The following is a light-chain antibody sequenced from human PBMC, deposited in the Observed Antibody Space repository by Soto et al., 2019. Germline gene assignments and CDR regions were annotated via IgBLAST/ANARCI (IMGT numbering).Light chain of an antibody. CDR2: EVN. V-gene: IGLV2-14*01. CDR1: SSDVGGYNY. Sequence: QSVLTQPASVSGSPGQSITISCTGTSSDVGGYNYVSWYQHHPGKAPKLMIYEVNNRPSGVSNRFSGSKSGNTASLTISGLQAEDEADYYCSSYTSSSTLVVFGGGTKVTLL. J-gene: IGLJ2*01. CDR3: SSYTSSSTLVV.